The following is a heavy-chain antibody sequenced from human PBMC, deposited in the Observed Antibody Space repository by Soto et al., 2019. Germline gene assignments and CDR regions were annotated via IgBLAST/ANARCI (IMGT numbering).Heavy chain of an antibody. J-gene: IGHJ5*02. CDR1: GASLSSGSYY. CDR2: IYYSGTT. D-gene: IGHD3-9*01. V-gene: IGHV4-61*01. Sequence: SATLFLSCTFSGASLSSGSYYWSWIRQPPGQGLEWLGYIYYSGTTKYNPSLTSRVTLSVDMSKNQFSLKLNSVTAADSAVYFCARALYKYFDLLCAFDRSCPG. CDR3: ARALYKYFDLLCAFDR.